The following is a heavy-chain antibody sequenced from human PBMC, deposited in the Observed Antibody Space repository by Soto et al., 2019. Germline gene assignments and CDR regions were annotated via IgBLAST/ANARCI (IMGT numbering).Heavy chain of an antibody. CDR1: GFTFSSYA. D-gene: IGHD3-9*01. Sequence: GGSLRLSCAASGFTFSSYAISWVRQAPGKGLEWVSAISGSGGSTYYADSVKGRFTISRDNSKNTLYLQMNSLRAEDTDVYYCAKNILTGYSPFDYWGQGTLVTVSS. V-gene: IGHV3-23*01. CDR2: ISGSGGST. J-gene: IGHJ4*02. CDR3: AKNILTGYSPFDY.